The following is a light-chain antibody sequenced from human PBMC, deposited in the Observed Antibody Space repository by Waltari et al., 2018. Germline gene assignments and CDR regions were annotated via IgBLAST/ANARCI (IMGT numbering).Light chain of an antibody. CDR1: LSSSRF. CDR3: QQSYSPPHT. V-gene: IGKV1-39*01. Sequence: DIQMTQSPSSLAASVGARVSITCRTSLSSSRFANWYQQKPGKAPKLLIHGATSLQSGVPSRFSGSGSGTEFTLTITSLQREDLGTYYCQQSYSPPHTFGQGTKVE. CDR2: GAT. J-gene: IGKJ1*01.